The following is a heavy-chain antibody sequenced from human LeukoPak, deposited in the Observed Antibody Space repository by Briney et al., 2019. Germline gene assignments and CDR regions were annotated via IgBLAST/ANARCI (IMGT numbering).Heavy chain of an antibody. J-gene: IGHJ4*02. D-gene: IGHD4-11*01. CDR3: ARIRYSNYGDY. Sequence: GGSLRLSCAASGFTFSSYSMTWVRQAPGKGLEWVSYISSSSSTIYYADSVEGRFTISRDNAKNSLYLQMNSLRAEDTAVYYCARIRYSNYGDYWGQGTLVTVSS. CDR1: GFTFSSYS. CDR2: ISSSSSTI. V-gene: IGHV3-48*04.